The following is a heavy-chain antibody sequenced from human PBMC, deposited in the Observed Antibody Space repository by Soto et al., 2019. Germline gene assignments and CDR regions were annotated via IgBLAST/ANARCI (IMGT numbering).Heavy chain of an antibody. D-gene: IGHD3-16*01. CDR3: ARDAGGRGNGAFDI. V-gene: IGHV4-59*01. J-gene: IGHJ3*02. CDR2: IYYSGST. Sequence: SETLSLTCTVSGGSISTYYWSWMRQPPGKGLEWIGYIYYSGSTNSNPSLKGRVTISEDTSKNQLSLKLSSVTAADTAVYFCARDAGGRGNGAFDIWGQGTMVTVSS. CDR1: GGSISTYY.